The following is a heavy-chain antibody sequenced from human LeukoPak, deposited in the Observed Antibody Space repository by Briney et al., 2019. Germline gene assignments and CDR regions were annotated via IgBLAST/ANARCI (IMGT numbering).Heavy chain of an antibody. V-gene: IGHV1-24*01. CDR3: ATDWISGYYVFDY. CDR1: GYTLTELS. D-gene: IGHD3-22*01. CDR2: FDPEDGET. J-gene: IGHJ4*02. Sequence: ASVTVSCKVSGYTLTELSMHWVRQAPGKGGEWMGGFDPEDGETNYAQKFQGRVTITKDTSTDTAYMELSSLRSEDTAVYYCATDWISGYYVFDYWGQGTLVTVSS.